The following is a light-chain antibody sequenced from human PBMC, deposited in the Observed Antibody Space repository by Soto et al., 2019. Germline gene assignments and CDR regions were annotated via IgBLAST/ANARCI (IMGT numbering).Light chain of an antibody. CDR3: QQSYSTRIT. Sequence: DIQMTQSPSSLSASVGDRVTITCRASQSISTYLNWYQQKPGKAPNLLIYGSSSLQSGVPSRFSGSGSGTEFTLTLSSLQPEDFATYYCQQSYSTRITFGQVTRRESK. CDR1: QSISTY. V-gene: IGKV1-39*01. CDR2: GSS. J-gene: IGKJ5*01.